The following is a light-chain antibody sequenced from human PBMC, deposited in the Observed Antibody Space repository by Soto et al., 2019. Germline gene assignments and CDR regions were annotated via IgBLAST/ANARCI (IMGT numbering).Light chain of an antibody. CDR2: YSS. CDR1: QPISNW. CDR3: HQYNSDPYT. Sequence: DIQMTQSPSTLSASVGDRVTISCRASQPISNWLAWYQQQPGKAPKLLIYYSSSLEAVVPPRFSGAGSGTQYTLTISSLEPDDSATYYCHQYNSDPYTFGQGTRLQIK. J-gene: IGKJ2*01. V-gene: IGKV1-5*01.